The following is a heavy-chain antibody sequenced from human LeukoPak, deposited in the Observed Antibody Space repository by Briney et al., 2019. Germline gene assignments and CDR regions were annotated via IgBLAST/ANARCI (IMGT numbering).Heavy chain of an antibody. CDR2: INPNSGGT. J-gene: IGHJ5*02. CDR3: ARDLKEWDPNHNWFDL. CDR1: GYTFTGYY. Sequence: ASVTVSCTASGYTFTGYYMHWVRQAPGQGLEWMGWINPNSGGTNYAQKFQGRVTMTRDTSISTAYMELSRLRSDDTAVYYCARDLKEWDPNHNWFDLWGQGTLVTVSS. D-gene: IGHD1-26*01. V-gene: IGHV1-2*02.